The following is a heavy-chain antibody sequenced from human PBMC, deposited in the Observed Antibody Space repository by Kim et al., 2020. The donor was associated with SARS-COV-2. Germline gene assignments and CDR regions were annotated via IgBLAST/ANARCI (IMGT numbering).Heavy chain of an antibody. Sequence: AQEFQGRVTMTEDTSTDTAYMELSSLRSEDTAVYYCATGYGSGSHDAFDIWGQGTMVTVSS. D-gene: IGHD3-10*01. CDR3: ATGYGSGSHDAFDI. J-gene: IGHJ3*02. V-gene: IGHV1-24*01.